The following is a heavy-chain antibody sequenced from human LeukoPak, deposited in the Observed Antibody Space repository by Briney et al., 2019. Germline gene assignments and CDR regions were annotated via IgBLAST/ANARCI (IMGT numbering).Heavy chain of an antibody. CDR3: AKELHYYDSSGYNDAFDI. J-gene: IGHJ3*02. V-gene: IGHV3-23*01. CDR2: ISGSGDST. Sequence: PGGSLRLSCAASGFTFSNYWMHWVRQAPGKGLEWVSGISGSGDSTYNADSVKGRFTISRDNSKNTLYLQMSSLRAEDTAIYYCAKELHYYDSSGYNDAFDIWGQGTMVTVSS. CDR1: GFTFSNYW. D-gene: IGHD3-22*01.